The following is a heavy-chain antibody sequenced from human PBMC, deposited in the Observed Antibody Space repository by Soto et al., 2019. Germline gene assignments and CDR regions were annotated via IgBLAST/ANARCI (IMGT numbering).Heavy chain of an antibody. V-gene: IGHV3-23*01. Sequence: EVQLLEAGGGFVQPGGSLRLSCAASGFTFDNYGMSWVRQAPGKGLEWVSAIIGNGDMTYYADSVKGRFPISRDNSKNPLYLQLNNLRAEDMAIYYCAKDRDYGDSFPFDGWGQGTLVTVSS. CDR3: AKDRDYGDSFPFDG. J-gene: IGHJ4*02. CDR2: IIGNGDMT. CDR1: GFTFDNYG. D-gene: IGHD4-17*01.